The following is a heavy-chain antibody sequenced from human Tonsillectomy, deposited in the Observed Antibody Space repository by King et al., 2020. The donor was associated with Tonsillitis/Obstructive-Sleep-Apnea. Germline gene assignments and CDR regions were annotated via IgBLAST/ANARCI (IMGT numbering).Heavy chain of an antibody. V-gene: IGHV4-59*01. CDR3: ARAVRGSWYS. CDR1: GGSISSYY. CDR2: IYYSGST. Sequence: QLQESGPGLVKPSETLSLTCTVSGGSISSYYWSWIRQPPEKGLEWIGYIYYSGSTNYNPSLKSRVPISVDTSKNQFSLKLSSVTAADTAVYYWARAVRGSWYSWGQGPLVTVSS. J-gene: IGHJ4*02. D-gene: IGHD6-13*01.